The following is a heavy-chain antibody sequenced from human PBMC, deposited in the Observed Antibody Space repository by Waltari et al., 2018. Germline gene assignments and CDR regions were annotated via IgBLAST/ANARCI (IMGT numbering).Heavy chain of an antibody. Sequence: EVQLVESGGGLIQPGGYLRISCEASGLTVSRHYMSWVRQAPGKGLEVLSASYSGGNTFYADSVKGLFNISIDNSKNTLYLQMNSLRVDDTAVYYCARDDSYGQFMRFDFWGQGTVVTVSS. D-gene: IGHD5-18*01. CDR3: ARDDSYGQFMRFDF. J-gene: IGHJ4*02. V-gene: IGHV3-53*01. CDR2: SYSGGNT. CDR1: GLTVSRHY.